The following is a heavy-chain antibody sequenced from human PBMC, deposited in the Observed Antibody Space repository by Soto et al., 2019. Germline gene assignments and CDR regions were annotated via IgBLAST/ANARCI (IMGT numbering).Heavy chain of an antibody. CDR3: AADIVVVPAAKSLSFSYYYMDV. D-gene: IGHD2-2*01. V-gene: IGHV3-23*01. Sequence: GGSLSLSCAASGFTFSSYAMSWVRQAPGKGLEWVSAISGSGGSTYYADSVKGRFTISRDNSKNTLYLQMNSLRAEDTAVYYCAADIVVVPAAKSLSFSYYYMDVWGKGTTVTVSS. J-gene: IGHJ6*03. CDR2: ISGSGGST. CDR1: GFTFSSYA.